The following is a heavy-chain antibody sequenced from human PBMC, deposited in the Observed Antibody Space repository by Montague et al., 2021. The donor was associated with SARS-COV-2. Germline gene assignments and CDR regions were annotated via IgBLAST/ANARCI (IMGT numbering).Heavy chain of an antibody. CDR3: ARAPDVDTAMVIYYYGMDV. J-gene: IGHJ6*02. D-gene: IGHD5-18*01. CDR1: VGSFSGYY. Sequence: SETLSLTCAVYVGSFSGYYWSWIRQPPGRGLEWIGEINHSGSTNYNPSLRSRITILVDTSKNQFSLKLSSVTAADTAVYYCARAPDVDTAMVIYYYGMDVWGQGTTVTVSS. CDR2: INHSGST. V-gene: IGHV4-34*01.